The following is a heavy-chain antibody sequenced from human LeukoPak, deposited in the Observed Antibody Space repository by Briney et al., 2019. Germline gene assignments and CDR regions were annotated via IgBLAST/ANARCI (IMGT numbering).Heavy chain of an antibody. D-gene: IGHD6-13*01. J-gene: IGHJ5*02. V-gene: IGHV4-59*01. CDR3: ARYSGRKQQLAKNWFDP. CDR1: GGSISSYY. CDR2: IYYSGST. Sequence: SETLSLTCTVSGGSISSYYWSWIRQPPGKGLEWIGYIYYSGSTNYNPSLKSRVTISVDTSKNQFSLKLSSVTAADTAVYYCARYSGRKQQLAKNWFDPWGQGTLVTVSS.